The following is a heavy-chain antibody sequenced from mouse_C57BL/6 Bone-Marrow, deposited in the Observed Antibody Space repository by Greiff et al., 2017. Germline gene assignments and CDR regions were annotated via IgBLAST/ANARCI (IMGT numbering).Heavy chain of an antibody. V-gene: IGHV1-55*01. CDR2: IYPGSGST. CDR3: ARERSQSFRGFAY. CDR1: GYTFTSYW. J-gene: IGHJ3*01. Sequence: QVQLQQPGAELVKPGASVKMSCKASGYTFTSYWITWVKQRPGQGLEWIGDIYPGSGSTNYNEKFKSKATLTVDTSSSTAYMQLSSLTSEDSAVYYCARERSQSFRGFAYWGQGTLVTVSA. D-gene: IGHD1-1*01.